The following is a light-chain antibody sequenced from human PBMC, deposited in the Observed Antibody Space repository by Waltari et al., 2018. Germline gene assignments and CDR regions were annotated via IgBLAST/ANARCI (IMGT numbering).Light chain of an antibody. CDR1: QSVSSTY. CDR2: GAS. CDR3: QQYGPSPKIT. Sequence: EIVLTQSPGTLSLSPGERVTLPCRASQSVSSTYLAWYQQKPGQAPRLLIYGASSRATGIPDRFSGSGSGTDSSLTISRLEPEDVGVYYCQQYGPSPKITFGGGTKVQIK. J-gene: IGKJ4*01. V-gene: IGKV3-20*01.